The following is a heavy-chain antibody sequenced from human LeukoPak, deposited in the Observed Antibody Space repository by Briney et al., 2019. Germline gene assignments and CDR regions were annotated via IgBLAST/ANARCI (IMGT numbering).Heavy chain of an antibody. V-gene: IGHV4-59*01. CDR1: GGSISSSY. J-gene: IGHJ6*02. CDR3: ARDMQYSSGWFTSNYYGMDV. D-gene: IGHD6-19*01. Sequence: SETLSLTCTVSGGSISSSYWSWIRQPPGKGLEWIGYIYYSGSTNYNPSLKSRVTISVDTSKNQFSLKLSSVTAADTAVYYCARDMQYSSGWFTSNYYGMDVWGQGTTVTVSS. CDR2: IYYSGST.